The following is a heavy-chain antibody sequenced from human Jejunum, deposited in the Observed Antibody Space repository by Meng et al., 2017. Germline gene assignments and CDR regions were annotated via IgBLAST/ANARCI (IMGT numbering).Heavy chain of an antibody. CDR3: ARAYSGFSPFQY. D-gene: IGHD5-12*01. CDR2: INSDWSST. CDR1: GFTFSTYW. J-gene: IGHJ4*02. V-gene: IGHV3-74*01. Sequence: GEALKTSCAASGFTFSTYWMHWVRQAPGKGLVWVSRINSDWSSTTYADSVKGRFTISRDNAKNTLYLQMNSLRAEDAAIYYCARAYSGFSPFQYWGQGTLVTVSS.